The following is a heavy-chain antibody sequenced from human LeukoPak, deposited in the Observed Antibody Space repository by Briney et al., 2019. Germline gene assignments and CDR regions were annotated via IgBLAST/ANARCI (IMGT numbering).Heavy chain of an antibody. V-gene: IGHV3-30*02. CDR3: ARRGSVTTFDY. CDR1: GFTFSGFW. Sequence: GGSLRHSCAASGFTFSGFWMHWVRQAPGGGLEWVAFIRYDGSNSYYIDSVKGRFTISRDNSKNTLYLQMNSLRAEDTAVYYCARRGSVTTFDYWGQGTLVTVSS. J-gene: IGHJ4*02. CDR2: IRYDGSNS. D-gene: IGHD4-11*01.